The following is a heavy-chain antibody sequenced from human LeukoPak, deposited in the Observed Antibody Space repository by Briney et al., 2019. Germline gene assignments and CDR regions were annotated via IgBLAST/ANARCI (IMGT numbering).Heavy chain of an antibody. CDR1: GYTFTGYY. D-gene: IGHD1-1*01. Sequence: ASVKVSCKASGYTFTGYYMHWVRQAPGQGLEWMGWINPNSGGTNYAQKFQGRVTMTRDTSISTAYMELSRLRSDDTALYYCARAILPYTGNHHYYYMDVWGKGTSVTVSS. CDR3: ARAILPYTGNHHYYYMDV. CDR2: INPNSGGT. V-gene: IGHV1-2*02. J-gene: IGHJ6*03.